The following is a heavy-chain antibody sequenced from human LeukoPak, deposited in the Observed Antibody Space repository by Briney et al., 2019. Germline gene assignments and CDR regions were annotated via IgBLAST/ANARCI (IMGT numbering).Heavy chain of an antibody. J-gene: IGHJ4*02. V-gene: IGHV1-2*02. CDR1: GYTFTGYY. D-gene: IGHD1-26*01. Sequence: ASVKVSCKASGYTFTGYYMHWVRQAPGQGLEWMGWINPNSGGTNYAQRFQGRVTMTRDTSISTAYMELSRLRSDDTAVYYCARGGSGSYYYYFDYWGQGTLVTVSS. CDR2: INPNSGGT. CDR3: ARGGSGSYYYYFDY.